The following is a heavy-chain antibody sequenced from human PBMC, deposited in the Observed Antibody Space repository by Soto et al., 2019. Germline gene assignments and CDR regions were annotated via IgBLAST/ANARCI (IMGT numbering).Heavy chain of an antibody. Sequence: QVQLQESGPGLVKPSETLSLTCTVSGDSISNFYWTWIRQPARQGLESIGRVSASARTNYNPALQSLVTMSLDTSKTQFSLRPTPVSAADTAVYFCARGMGRYLDLWGRGTLVIVSS. CDR2: VSASART. J-gene: IGHJ2*01. V-gene: IGHV4-4*07. CDR1: GDSISNFY. D-gene: IGHD2-8*01. CDR3: ARGMGRYLDL.